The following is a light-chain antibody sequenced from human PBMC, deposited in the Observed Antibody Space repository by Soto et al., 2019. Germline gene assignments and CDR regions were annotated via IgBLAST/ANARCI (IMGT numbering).Light chain of an antibody. Sequence: IVMTQSPATLSVSPGERATLSCRASQSLGSNLAWYQHKPGQAPRLLIYGASTRATGIPARFSGSGSGTEFTLTISSLQSEDFAVYYCQQYHNWWTFGQGTKVDIK. CDR1: QSLGSN. CDR3: QQYHNWWT. V-gene: IGKV3-15*01. J-gene: IGKJ1*01. CDR2: GAS.